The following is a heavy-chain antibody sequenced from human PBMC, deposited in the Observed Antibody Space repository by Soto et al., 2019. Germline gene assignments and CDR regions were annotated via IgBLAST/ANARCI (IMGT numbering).Heavy chain of an antibody. CDR2: IYYSGST. V-gene: IGHV4-31*03. CDR3: ARDKNDYIWGSYRPDAFDI. D-gene: IGHD3-16*02. Sequence: SETLSLTCTVSGGSISSGGYYWSWIRQHPGKGLEWIGYIYYSGSTYYNPSLKSRVTISVDTSKNQFSLKLSSVTAADTAAYYCARDKNDYIWGSYRPDAFDIWGQGTMVTVSS. CDR1: GGSISSGGYY. J-gene: IGHJ3*02.